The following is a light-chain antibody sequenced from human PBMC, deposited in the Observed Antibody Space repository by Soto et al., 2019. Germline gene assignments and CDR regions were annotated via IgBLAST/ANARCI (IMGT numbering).Light chain of an antibody. CDR2: ATS. J-gene: IGKJ1*01. CDR3: QQYEASPWT. V-gene: IGKV3-20*01. CDR1: QRVISNY. Sequence: ENVLTQSPGTLSLSPGEGASLSCRASQRVISNYFGWYQQKEGQAPRLIMYATSRRATGIPDRFSGSGSETDFTLTISRVEPEDSAIYYCQQYEASPWTLGQGTKLEIK.